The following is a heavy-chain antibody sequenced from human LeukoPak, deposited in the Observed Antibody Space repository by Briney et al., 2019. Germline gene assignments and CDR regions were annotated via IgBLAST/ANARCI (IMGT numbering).Heavy chain of an antibody. D-gene: IGHD3-10*01. J-gene: IGHJ6*04. CDR1: GFTFTSSA. CDR2: IVVASGNT. V-gene: IGHV1-58*01. Sequence: SVKLSRKASGFTFTSSAEQRVRQARGQRLGREGGIVVASGNTNYAQKFQERVTITRDMSTSTAYMELSSLRSEDTAVYYCAAADYYGSGSYYNSVYGMDVWGKGTTVTVSS. CDR3: AAADYYGSGSYYNSVYGMDV.